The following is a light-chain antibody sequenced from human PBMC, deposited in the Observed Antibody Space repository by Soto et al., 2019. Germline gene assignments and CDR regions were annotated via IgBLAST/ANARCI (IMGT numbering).Light chain of an antibody. CDR3: SSKRTTASLV. J-gene: IGLJ1*01. CDR1: SSDVGAYNY. CDR2: EVS. V-gene: IGLV2-14*01. Sequence: QSVLTQPASVSGSPGQTITISCTGTSSDVGAYNYVSWYQQHPGKAPKLMIYEVSNRPSGVSDRFSGSKSGNTVSLTISGLQAADEADYYCSSKRTTASLVFGTG.